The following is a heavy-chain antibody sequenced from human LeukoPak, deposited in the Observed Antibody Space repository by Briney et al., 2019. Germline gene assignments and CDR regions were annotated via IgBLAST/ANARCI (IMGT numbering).Heavy chain of an antibody. CDR1: GFTFTDYF. D-gene: IGHD3-9*01. Sequence: PGGSLRLSCAASGFTFTDYFMSWVRQAPGKGLEWVSAISGSGGSTYYADSVKGRFTISRDNSKNTLYLQMNSLRAEDTAVYYCAKDGAPIPGRYDILTGYYTYNDYWGQGTLVTVSS. V-gene: IGHV3-23*01. J-gene: IGHJ4*02. CDR2: ISGSGGST. CDR3: AKDGAPIPGRYDILTGYYTYNDY.